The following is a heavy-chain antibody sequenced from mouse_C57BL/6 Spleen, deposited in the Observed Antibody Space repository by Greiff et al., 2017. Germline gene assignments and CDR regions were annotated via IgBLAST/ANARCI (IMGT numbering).Heavy chain of an antibody. V-gene: IGHV1-18*01. D-gene: IGHD1-1*01. J-gene: IGHJ3*01. CDR1: GYTFTDYN. CDR2: INPNNGGT. CDR3: ARVHYGSSYVAWFAY. Sequence: EVQLQQSGPELVKPGASVKIPCKASGYTFTDYNMDWVKQSPGQSLEWIGDINPNNGGTIYNQKFKGKATFTVDKSSSTAYMELRSLTSEDTAVYYCARVHYGSSYVAWFAYWGQGTLVTVSA.